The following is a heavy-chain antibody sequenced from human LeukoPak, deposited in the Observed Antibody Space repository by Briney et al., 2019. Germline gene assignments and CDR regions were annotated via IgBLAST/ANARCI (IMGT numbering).Heavy chain of an antibody. J-gene: IGHJ4*02. V-gene: IGHV4-31*03. CDR2: IYYSGST. Sequence: PSETLSLTCTVSGGSISSGGYYWSWIRQHPGKGLEWIGSIYYSGSTDYNPSLKSRLTISVDTSKNQFSLRLSSVTAADTAVYYCASLKYSYGNFDCWGQGILVTVSS. CDR1: GGSISSGGYY. CDR3: ASLKYSYGNFDC. D-gene: IGHD5-18*01.